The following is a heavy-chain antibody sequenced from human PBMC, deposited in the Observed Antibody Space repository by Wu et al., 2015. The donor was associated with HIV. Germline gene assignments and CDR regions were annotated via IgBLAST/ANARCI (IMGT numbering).Heavy chain of an antibody. CDR2: INPSGGST. D-gene: IGHD4-17*01. CDR3: ARGKWHYGDYGNWFDP. CDR1: GYTFTSYY. J-gene: IGHJ5*02. V-gene: IGHV1-46*01. Sequence: QVQLVQSGAEVKKPGASVKVSCKASGYTFTSYYMHWVRQAPGQGLEWMGIINPSGGSTSYAQKFQGRVTMTRDTSISTAYMELSRLRSDDTAVYYCARGKWHYGDYGNWFDPWGQGTLVTVSS.